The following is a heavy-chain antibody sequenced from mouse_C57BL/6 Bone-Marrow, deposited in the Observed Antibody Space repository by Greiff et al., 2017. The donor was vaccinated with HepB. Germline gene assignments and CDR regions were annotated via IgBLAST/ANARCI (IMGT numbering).Heavy chain of an antibody. Sequence: QVQLQQPGAELVKPGASVKVSCKASGYTFTSYWMQWVKQRPGQGLEWIGEIDPSDSYTNYNQKFKGKATLTVDTSASTAYMQLSSLTSEDSAVYYCARVITTVVAHWYFDVWGTGTTVTVSS. CDR3: ARVITTVVAHWYFDV. CDR2: IDPSDSYT. CDR1: GYTFTSYW. V-gene: IGHV1-50*01. D-gene: IGHD1-1*01. J-gene: IGHJ1*03.